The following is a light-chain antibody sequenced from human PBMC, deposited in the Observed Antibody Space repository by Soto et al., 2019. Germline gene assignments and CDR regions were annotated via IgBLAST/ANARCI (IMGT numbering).Light chain of an antibody. CDR3: QQYGIHRFT. V-gene: IGKV3-20*01. J-gene: IGKJ3*01. CDR1: QSVSSSY. Sequence: IVLTQSPGTLSLSPGERATLSCRASQSVSSSYLAWYQQKPGQAPRLLIYGASSRGTGIPDRFSGSGSGTDFTLTISRLEPEDFALHYCQQYGIHRFTFGSGTKVDIK. CDR2: GAS.